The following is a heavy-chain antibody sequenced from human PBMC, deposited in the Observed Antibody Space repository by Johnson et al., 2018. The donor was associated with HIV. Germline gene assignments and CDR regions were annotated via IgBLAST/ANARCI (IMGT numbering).Heavy chain of an antibody. V-gene: IGHV3-20*04. Sequence: VQLVESGGGVARPGGSLRLSCEASGFTFDEYDTSWVRQAPGTGLEWVSGINWNGGSTGYADSVKGRFTISRDNAKNSLYLQMNSLRAEDTALYYCARRGITIVADAFDIWGQGTMVTVSS. CDR1: GFTFDEYD. CDR2: INWNGGST. D-gene: IGHD3-10*01. J-gene: IGHJ3*02. CDR3: ARRGITIVADAFDI.